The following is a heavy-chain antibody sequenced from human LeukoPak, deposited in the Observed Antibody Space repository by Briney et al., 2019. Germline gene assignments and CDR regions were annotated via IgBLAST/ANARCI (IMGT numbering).Heavy chain of an antibody. D-gene: IGHD2-2*01. V-gene: IGHV1-69*13. Sequence: SVKVSCKASGGTFSSYAISWVRQAPGQGLEWMGGIFPIFGTANYAQKFQGRVTITADESTSTAYMELSSLRSEDTAVYYCARDLGYCSSTSCFGGYYYYGMDVWGQGTTVTVSS. CDR1: GGTFSSYA. CDR2: IFPIFGTA. J-gene: IGHJ6*02. CDR3: ARDLGYCSSTSCFGGYYYYGMDV.